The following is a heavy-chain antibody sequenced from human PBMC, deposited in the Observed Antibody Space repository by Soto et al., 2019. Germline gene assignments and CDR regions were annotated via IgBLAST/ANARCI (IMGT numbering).Heavy chain of an antibody. CDR2: MNPNSGNT. CDR1: GYTFTSYD. V-gene: IGHV1-8*01. D-gene: IGHD2-15*01. CDR3: ARVGCSGGSCYSYYYYMDV. Sequence: GASVKVSCTASGYTFTSYDINWVRQATGQGLEWMGWMNPNSGNTGYAQKFQGRVTMTRNTSISTAYMELSSLRSEDTAVYYCARVGCSGGSCYSYYYYMDVWGKGTTVTVSS. J-gene: IGHJ6*03.